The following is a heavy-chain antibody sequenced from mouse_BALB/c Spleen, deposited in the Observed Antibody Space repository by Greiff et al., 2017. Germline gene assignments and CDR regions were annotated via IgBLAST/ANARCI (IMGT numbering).Heavy chain of an antibody. CDR2: IYPGDGDT. J-gene: IGHJ2*01. D-gene: IGHD1-1*01. CDR1: GYAFSSSW. V-gene: IGHV1-82*01. CDR3: ARRDGSSLFDY. Sequence: QVQLQQSGPELVKPGASVKISCKASGYAFSSSWMNWVKQRPGQGLEWIGRIYPGDGDTNYNGKFKGKATLTADKSSSTAYMQLSSLTSVDSAVYFCARRDGSSLFDYWGQGTTLTVSS.